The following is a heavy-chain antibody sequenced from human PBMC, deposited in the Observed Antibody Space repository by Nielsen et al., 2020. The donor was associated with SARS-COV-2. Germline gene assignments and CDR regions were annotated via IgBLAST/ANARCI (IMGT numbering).Heavy chain of an antibody. CDR3: ARASQYCSSTSCSHGGAYYYYYYMDV. CDR2: INHSGST. J-gene: IGHJ6*03. Sequence: PGKGLEWIGEINHSGSTNYNPSLKSRVTISVDTSKNQFSLKLGSVTAADTAVYYCARASQYCSSTSCSHGGAYYYYYYMDVWGKGTTVTVSS. D-gene: IGHD2-2*01. V-gene: IGHV4-34*01.